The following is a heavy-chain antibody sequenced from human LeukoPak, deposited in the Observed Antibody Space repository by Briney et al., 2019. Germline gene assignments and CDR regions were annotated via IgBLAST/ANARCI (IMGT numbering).Heavy chain of an antibody. J-gene: IGHJ5*02. CDR2: INPNSGGT. V-gene: IGHV1-2*02. D-gene: IGHD2-15*01. CDR1: GYTLTGYY. CDR3: AREALGYCSGGSCYEADWFDP. Sequence: ASVKVSCKASGYTLTGYYMHWVRQAPGQGLEWMGWINPNSGGTNYAQKFQGRVTMTRDTSISTAYMELSRLRSDDTAVYYCAREALGYCSGGSCYEADWFDPWGQGTLVTVSS.